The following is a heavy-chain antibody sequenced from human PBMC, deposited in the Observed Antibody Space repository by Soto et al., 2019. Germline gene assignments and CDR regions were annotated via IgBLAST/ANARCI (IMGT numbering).Heavy chain of an antibody. CDR1: GFTFSNAW. CDR2: IKSKTDGGTT. V-gene: IGHV3-15*01. CDR3: TTGPPHYYYGMDV. J-gene: IGHJ6*02. Sequence: PGGSLRLSCAASGFTFSNAWMSWVRQAPGKGLEWVGRIKSKTDGGTTDCAAPVKGRFTISRDDSKNTLYLQMNSLKTEDTAVYYCTTGPPHYYYGMDVWGQGTTVTVS.